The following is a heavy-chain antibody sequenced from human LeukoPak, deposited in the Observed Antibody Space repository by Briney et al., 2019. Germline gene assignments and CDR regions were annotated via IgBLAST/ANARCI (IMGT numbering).Heavy chain of an antibody. J-gene: IGHJ6*02. Sequence: PSETLSLTCAVYGGSFSGYYWSWIRQAPGKGREGIGEMNHSGRTNYNPSLKSRVTISVDTSKNQFSLKLSSVTAADTAVYYCARDTRGYQLPKYYYGMDVWGQGTTVTVSS. CDR1: GGSFSGYY. CDR2: MNHSGRT. CDR3: ARDTRGYQLPKYYYGMDV. D-gene: IGHD2-2*01. V-gene: IGHV4-34*01.